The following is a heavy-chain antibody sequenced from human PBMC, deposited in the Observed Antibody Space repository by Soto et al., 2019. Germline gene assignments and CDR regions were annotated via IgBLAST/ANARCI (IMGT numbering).Heavy chain of an antibody. Sequence: GESLKISCKGFGYSFTSYWIGWVRQMPGKGLEWMGIIYPGDSDTRYSPSFQGQVTISADKSISTAYLQWSSLKASDTAMYYCASRVDKAHSSSWGHYYYYGILVRDTGPTGTVSS. D-gene: IGHD6-13*01. V-gene: IGHV5-51*01. CDR2: IYPGDSDT. J-gene: IGHJ6*04. CDR3: ASRVDKAHSSSWGHYYYYGILV. CDR1: GYSFTSYW.